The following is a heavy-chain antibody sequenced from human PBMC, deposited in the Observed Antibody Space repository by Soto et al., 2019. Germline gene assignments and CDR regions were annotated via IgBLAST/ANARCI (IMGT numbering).Heavy chain of an antibody. CDR3: ARDVDAFDT. CDR2: INPKSGGT. Sequence: GXSXKVSFKASGYTXTGYYMDLVRQAPGQGLEWMGWINPKSGGTNYAQKFQGRVTMTRETSISTAYMELRRLRSDDTAVYYCARDVDAFDTWGQGTMGTVSS. J-gene: IGHJ3*02. CDR1: GYTXTGYY. V-gene: IGHV1-2*02.